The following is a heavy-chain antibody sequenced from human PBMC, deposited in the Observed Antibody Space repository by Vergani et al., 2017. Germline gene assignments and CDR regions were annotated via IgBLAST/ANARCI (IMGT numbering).Heavy chain of an antibody. Sequence: QVQLQESGPGLVKPSETLSLTCTVPGGSISSYYWSWIRQPPGKGLEWIGYIYYSGSTNYNPSIKSRVTISVDTSKNQFSLKLSSVTAEDTAVYYCASGGMRYCSSTSCPSFDYWGQGTLVTVSS. D-gene: IGHD2-2*01. J-gene: IGHJ4*02. CDR3: ASGGMRYCSSTSCPSFDY. CDR1: GGSISSYY. CDR2: IYYSGST. V-gene: IGHV4-59*01.